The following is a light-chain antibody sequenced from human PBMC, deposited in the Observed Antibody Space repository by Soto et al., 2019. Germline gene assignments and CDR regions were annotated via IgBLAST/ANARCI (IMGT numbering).Light chain of an antibody. CDR3: QQFSSYPLT. CDR2: GAS. J-gene: IGKJ4*01. CDR1: QSVSSN. V-gene: IGKV3D-15*01. Sequence: EIVRTPSPAPLSVSPVERATLSFRASQSVSSNLAWYQQKPGQAPRLLIYGASNRATGIPDRFSGGGSGTDFTLTISRLEPEDFAVYYCQQFSSYPLTCGGGTKV.